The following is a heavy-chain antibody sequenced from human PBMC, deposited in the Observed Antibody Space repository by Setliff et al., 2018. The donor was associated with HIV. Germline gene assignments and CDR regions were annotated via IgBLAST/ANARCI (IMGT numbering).Heavy chain of an antibody. CDR2: ISNYGSP. CDR1: GDSMIPHY. J-gene: IGHJ4*02. V-gene: IGHV4-59*11. D-gene: IGHD4-17*01. CDR3: AKGAGFYGDYTFDH. Sequence: SETLSLTCLVSGDSMIPHYWSWIRQPPGRGLEWIGYISNYGSPSYSPSLESRVTISMVASRNQFSLKVTSVTAADTAVYYCAKGAGFYGDYTFDHWGQGRQVTVSS.